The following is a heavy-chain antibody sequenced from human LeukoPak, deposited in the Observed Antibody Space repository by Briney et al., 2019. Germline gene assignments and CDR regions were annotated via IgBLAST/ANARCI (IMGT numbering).Heavy chain of an antibody. Sequence: GASVKVSCKASGYTFISYGNSWVRQAPGQGLEWVGWIFTYNGDTKYEKKFQGRVTMTTDSSTNTVYLELRSLRSDDTAVYYCARGKEREPFDFWGQGTLVTVSS. V-gene: IGHV1-18*01. CDR2: IFTYNGDT. CDR3: ARGKEREPFDF. CDR1: GYTFISYG. J-gene: IGHJ4*02. D-gene: IGHD1-1*01.